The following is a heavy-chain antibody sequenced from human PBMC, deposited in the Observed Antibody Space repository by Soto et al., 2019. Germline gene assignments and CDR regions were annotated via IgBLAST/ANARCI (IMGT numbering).Heavy chain of an antibody. V-gene: IGHV3-23*01. D-gene: IGHD2-8*01. CDR1: GFTFSSYA. CDR2: ISGSGGST. J-gene: IGHJ4*02. Sequence: GGSLRLSCAASGFTFSSYAMRWVRQAPGKGLEWVSAISGSGGSTYYADSVKGRFTISRDNSKNTLYLQMNSLRAEDTAVYYCAKAISVLMVYASFDYWGQGTLVTVSS. CDR3: AKAISVLMVYASFDY.